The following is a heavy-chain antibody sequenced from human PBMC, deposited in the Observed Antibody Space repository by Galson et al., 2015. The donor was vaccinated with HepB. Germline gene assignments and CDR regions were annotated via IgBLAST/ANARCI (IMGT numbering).Heavy chain of an antibody. CDR2: IKSKVDGETI. D-gene: IGHD3-10*01. CDR1: GFTFSNAY. V-gene: IGHV3-15*01. CDR3: HTNFYYSGPFDY. J-gene: IGHJ4*02. Sequence: SLRLSCAHSGFTFSNAYMTWVRQAPGKGPEWVGRIKSKVDGETIDYAASVKGRFTISRDDSKNTLYLQMNSLRTEDTAVYYCHTNFYYSGPFDYWGQGALVTVSS.